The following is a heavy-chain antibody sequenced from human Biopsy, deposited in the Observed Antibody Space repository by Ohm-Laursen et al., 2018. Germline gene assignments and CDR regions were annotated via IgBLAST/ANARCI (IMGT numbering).Heavy chain of an antibody. CDR2: THDTGTT. CDR3: AAGATWLVHY. D-gene: IGHD6-19*01. J-gene: IGHJ4*02. CDR1: GDSISFPY. V-gene: IGHV4-59*11. Sequence: TLSLTCIAFGDSISFPYWGWFRQPPGKGLVYIGSTHDTGTTDYSPSLKTRVSLSVDTSTKVFSQILSSVTAADTAVYYCAAGATWLVHYWGQGTLVTVSS.